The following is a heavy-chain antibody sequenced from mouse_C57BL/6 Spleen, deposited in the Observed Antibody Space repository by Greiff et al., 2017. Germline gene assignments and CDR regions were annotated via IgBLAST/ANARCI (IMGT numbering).Heavy chain of an antibody. CDR3: APLLYDSSYAMDY. J-gene: IGHJ4*01. V-gene: IGHV2-5*01. D-gene: IGHD2-3*01. CDR1: GFSLTSYG. CDR2: IWRGGST. Sequence: QVQLQQSGPGLVQPSQSLSITCTVSGFSLTSYGVHWVRQSPGQGLEWLGVIWRGGSTDYNAAFMSRLSITKDNSKSQVFFKMNSLQADDTAIYYCAPLLYDSSYAMDYWGQGTSVTVSS.